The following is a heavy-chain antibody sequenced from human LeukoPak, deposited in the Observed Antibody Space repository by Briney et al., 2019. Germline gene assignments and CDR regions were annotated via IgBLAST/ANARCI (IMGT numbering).Heavy chain of an antibody. CDR2: INTDGTVT. Sequence: GGSLRLSCAASGFTFSKYWMLWVRQAPGKGLESVSRINTDGTVTTYAGPVKGRFTVSRDNADNTMFLQMNSVRDEDTAVYYCATKQWLAPPPDSWGQGTPVTVSS. V-gene: IGHV3-74*01. CDR1: GFTFSKYW. D-gene: IGHD6-19*01. CDR3: ATKQWLAPPPDS. J-gene: IGHJ4*02.